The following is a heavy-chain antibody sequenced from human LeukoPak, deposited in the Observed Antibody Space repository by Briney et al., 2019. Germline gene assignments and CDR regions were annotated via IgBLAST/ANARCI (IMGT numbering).Heavy chain of an antibody. CDR2: IVVGSGNT. J-gene: IGHJ3*02. CDR1: GFTFTSSA. V-gene: IGHV1-58*02. Sequence: GASMKVSCKASGFTFTSSAMQWVRQARGQRLEWIGWIVVGSGNTNYAQKFQERVTITRDMSTSTAYMELSSLRSEDTAVYYCAADGAVSFGAFDIWGQGTMVTVSS. D-gene: IGHD3-16*01. CDR3: AADGAVSFGAFDI.